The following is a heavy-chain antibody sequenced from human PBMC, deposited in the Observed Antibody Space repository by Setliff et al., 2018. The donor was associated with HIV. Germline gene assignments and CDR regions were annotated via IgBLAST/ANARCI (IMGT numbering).Heavy chain of an antibody. CDR3: ARGPPAEDYYYYMDV. J-gene: IGHJ6*03. V-gene: IGHV4-39*07. CDR1: GGSISSSSYY. CDR2: IYYSGNT. Sequence: PSETLSLTCTVSGGSISSSSYYWGWIRQPPGKGLEWIGSIYYSGNTNYNPSLKSRVTISADTSKKQFSLKLTSVTAADTAVYYCARGPPAEDYYYYMDVWDKGTTVTVSS.